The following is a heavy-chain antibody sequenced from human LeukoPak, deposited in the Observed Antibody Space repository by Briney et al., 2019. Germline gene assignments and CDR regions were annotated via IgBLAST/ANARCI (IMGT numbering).Heavy chain of an antibody. J-gene: IGHJ6*03. Sequence: SETLSLTCAVYGGSFSGYYWSWIRQPPGKGLEWIGEINHSGSTNYNPSLKSRVTISVDTSKSQFSLKLSSVTAADTAVYYCARLRRIAARPSPYYYYYYMDVWGKGTTVTVSS. CDR2: INHSGST. D-gene: IGHD6-6*01. CDR3: ARLRRIAARPSPYYYYYYMDV. V-gene: IGHV4-34*01. CDR1: GGSFSGYY.